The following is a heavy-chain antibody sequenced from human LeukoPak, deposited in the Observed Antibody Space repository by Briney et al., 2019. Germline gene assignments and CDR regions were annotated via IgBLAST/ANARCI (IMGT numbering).Heavy chain of an antibody. Sequence: SETLSLTCAVYGGSFSGYYWSWIRQPPGKGLEWIGEINHSGSTNYNPSLKSRVTISVDTSKNQFSLKLSSVTAADTAVYYCARGRWLQPYFDYWGQGTLVTVSS. V-gene: IGHV4-34*01. CDR1: GGSFSGYY. CDR3: ARGRWLQPYFDY. CDR2: INHSGST. J-gene: IGHJ4*02. D-gene: IGHD5-24*01.